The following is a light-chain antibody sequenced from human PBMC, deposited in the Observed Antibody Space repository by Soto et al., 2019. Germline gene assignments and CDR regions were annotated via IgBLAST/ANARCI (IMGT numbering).Light chain of an antibody. CDR2: DNN. CDR1: SSNIGNNY. Sequence: QSVLTQPPSVSAAPGQKVTISCSGSSSNIGNNYVSWYQQLPGTAPKPLIYDNNKRPSGIPDRFSDSKSGTSATLGITGLQTGDEADYYCGTWDSSLSAYVFGTGAKV. CDR3: GTWDSSLSAYV. V-gene: IGLV1-51*01. J-gene: IGLJ1*01.